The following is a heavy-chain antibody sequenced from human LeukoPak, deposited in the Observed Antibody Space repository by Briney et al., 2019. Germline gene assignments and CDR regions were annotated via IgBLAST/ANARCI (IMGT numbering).Heavy chain of an antibody. CDR2: IYSGDST. D-gene: IGHD3-10*01. V-gene: IGHV3-66*01. J-gene: IGHJ4*02. Sequence: GGSLRLSCAASGFTVSSNYMSWARQAPGKGLEWVSIIYSGDSTYYADSVKGRFTISRDNSKNTLYLQMNSLRAEDTAVYYCARGNYHGSGSGDYWGQGTLVTVSS. CDR1: GFTVSSNY. CDR3: ARGNYHGSGSGDY.